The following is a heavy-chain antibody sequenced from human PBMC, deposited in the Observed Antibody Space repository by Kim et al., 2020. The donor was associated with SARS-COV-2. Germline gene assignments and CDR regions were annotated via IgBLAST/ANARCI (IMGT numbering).Heavy chain of an antibody. Sequence: ASVKVSCKASGYTFTGYYMHWVRQAPGQGLEWMGWINPNSGGTNYAQKFQGWVTMTRDTSISTAYMELSRLRSDDTAVYYCARAAYTFPYSSSWYYFDYWGQGTLVTVSS. CDR1: GYTFTGYY. CDR3: ARAAYTFPYSSSWYYFDY. D-gene: IGHD6-13*01. J-gene: IGHJ4*02. V-gene: IGHV1-2*04. CDR2: INPNSGGT.